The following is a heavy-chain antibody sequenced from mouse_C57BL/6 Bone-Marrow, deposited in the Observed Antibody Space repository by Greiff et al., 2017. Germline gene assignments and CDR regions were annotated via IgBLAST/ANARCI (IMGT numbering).Heavy chain of an antibody. CDR2: INPSTGGT. J-gene: IGHJ2*01. CDR3: ARRGNYDD. D-gene: IGHD2-1*01. CDR1: GYSFTGYY. V-gene: IGHV1-42*01. Sequence: EVQLQQSGPELVKPGASVKISCKASGYSFTGYYMNWVKQSPEQSLEWIGEINPSTGGTTYNQKFKAKDTLTVDKSSSTAYMQLNSLTSEDSAVDCCARRGNYDDWGQRTTVTVSS.